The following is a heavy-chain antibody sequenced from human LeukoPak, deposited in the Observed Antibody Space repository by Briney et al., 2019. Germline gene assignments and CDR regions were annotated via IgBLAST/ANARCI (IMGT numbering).Heavy chain of an antibody. CDR1: GGSISSYY. J-gene: IGHJ4*02. D-gene: IGHD4-23*01. Sequence: SETLSLTCTVSGGSISSYYWGWIRQPPGKGLEWIGSIYYSGSTYYNPSLKSRVTISVDTSKNQFSLKLSSVTAADTAVYYCARGVRWLYYFDYWGQGTLVTVSS. V-gene: IGHV4-39*07. CDR2: IYYSGST. CDR3: ARGVRWLYYFDY.